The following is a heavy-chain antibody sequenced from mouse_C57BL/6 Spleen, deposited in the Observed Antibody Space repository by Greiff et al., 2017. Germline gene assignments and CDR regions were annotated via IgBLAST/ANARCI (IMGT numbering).Heavy chain of an antibody. CDR3: ARHSNYYFDY. Sequence: EVQGVESGGGLVKPGGSLKLSCAASGFTFSSYTMSWVRQTPEKRLEWVATISGGGGNTYYPDSVKGRFTISRDNAKNTLYLQMSSLRSEDTALYYCARHSNYYFDYWGQGTTLTVSS. V-gene: IGHV5-9*01. CDR2: ISGGGGNT. CDR1: GFTFSSYT. J-gene: IGHJ2*01. D-gene: IGHD2-5*01.